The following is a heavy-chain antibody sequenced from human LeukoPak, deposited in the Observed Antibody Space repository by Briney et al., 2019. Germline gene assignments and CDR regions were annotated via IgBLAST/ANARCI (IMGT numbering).Heavy chain of an antibody. CDR1: GFTFSSYV. CDR2: ISGSGGST. CDR3: AKAHEPIVVVPAAIRSGFDY. J-gene: IGHJ4*02. V-gene: IGHV3-23*01. D-gene: IGHD2-2*02. Sequence: QPGGSLRLSCAASGFTFSSYVMSWVRQAPGKGLEWVSAISGSGGSTYYADSVKGRFTISRDNSKNTLYLQMNSLRAEDTAVYYCAKAHEPIVVVPAAIRSGFDYWGQGTLVTVSS.